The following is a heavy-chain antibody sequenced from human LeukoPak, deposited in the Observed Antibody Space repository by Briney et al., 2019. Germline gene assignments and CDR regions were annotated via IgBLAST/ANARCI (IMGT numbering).Heavy chain of an antibody. V-gene: IGHV4-4*07. CDR1: GGSISSYF. J-gene: IGHJ6*04. CDR2: IYTSGST. Sequence: SETLSLTCTVSGGSISSYFWSWIRQPAGKGLEWIGHIYTSGSTNYNPSLKSRVTMSVDTSNNQFSLKLSSVTAADTAVYYCAIMDYGGPLDVWGKGTTVTVSS. CDR3: AIMDYGGPLDV. D-gene: IGHD4-23*01.